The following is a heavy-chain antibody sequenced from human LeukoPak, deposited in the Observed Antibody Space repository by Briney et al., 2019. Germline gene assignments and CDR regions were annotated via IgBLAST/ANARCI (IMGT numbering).Heavy chain of an antibody. Sequence: GGSLRLSCAASGFTFSSNCMSWVRQAPGKGLEWVANIQQDGSENSYVDSVKGQFTISRDNAKNTLYLQMNSLRAEDTAVYYCARLRRENYFDYWGQGTLVTVSS. D-gene: IGHD1-26*01. CDR2: IQQDGSEN. J-gene: IGHJ4*02. V-gene: IGHV3-7*04. CDR1: GFTFSSNC. CDR3: ARLRRENYFDY.